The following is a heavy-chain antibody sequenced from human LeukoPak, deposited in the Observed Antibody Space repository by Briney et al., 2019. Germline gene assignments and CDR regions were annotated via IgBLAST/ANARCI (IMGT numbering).Heavy chain of an antibody. CDR3: ATSLVLMVYAPYYYGMGV. J-gene: IGHJ6*02. D-gene: IGHD2-8*01. CDR2: IIPIFGTA. V-gene: IGHV1-69*01. Sequence: MISCKGSRYSFTSYWISWVRQAPGQGLEWMGGIIPIFGTANYAQKFQGRVTITADESTSTAYMELSSLRSEDTAVYYCATSLVLMVYAPYYYGMGVWGQGTTVTVSS. CDR1: RYSFTSYW.